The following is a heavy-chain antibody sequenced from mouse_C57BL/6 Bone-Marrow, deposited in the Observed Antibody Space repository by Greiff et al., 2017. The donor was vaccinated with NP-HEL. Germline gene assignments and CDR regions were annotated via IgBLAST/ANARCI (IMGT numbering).Heavy chain of an antibody. J-gene: IGHJ3*01. V-gene: IGHV1-64*01. CDR1: GYTFTSYW. Sequence: VQLQQPGAELVKPGASVKLSCKASGYTFTSYWMHWVKQRPGQGLEWIGMIHPNSGSTNYNEKFKSKATLTVDKSSSTAYMQLSSLTSEDSAVYYCARIASGEGAWFAYWGQGTLVTVSA. D-gene: IGHD4-1*01. CDR2: IHPNSGST. CDR3: ARIASGEGAWFAY.